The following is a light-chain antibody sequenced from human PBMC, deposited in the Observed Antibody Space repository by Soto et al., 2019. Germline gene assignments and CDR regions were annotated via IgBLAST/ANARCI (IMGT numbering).Light chain of an antibody. Sequence: DIQMTQSPSSLSASVGDRVTITCRASQNISSYLNWYQQKPGKAPQLLIYAPSSLQTGVPSRFSASGSGTDFSLVISGLQPEGSAAYYCQQGYSSRWTSGRGTKVEI. V-gene: IGKV1-39*01. J-gene: IGKJ1*01. CDR1: QNISSY. CDR2: APS. CDR3: QQGYSSRWT.